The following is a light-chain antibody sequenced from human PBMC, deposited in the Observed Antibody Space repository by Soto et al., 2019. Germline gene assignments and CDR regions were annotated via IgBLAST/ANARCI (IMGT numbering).Light chain of an antibody. CDR3: QTYDKAPWT. V-gene: IGKV1-27*01. Sequence: DIQMAQSPSSLSASVGDRVTITCRASRGIYTHLAWYQQKPGNAPKLLIYGASTLQSGVPSRFSASGSGTDFFLTISGLQSADVGTYFCQTYDKAPWTFGQGTRV. CDR2: GAS. J-gene: IGKJ1*01. CDR1: RGIYTH.